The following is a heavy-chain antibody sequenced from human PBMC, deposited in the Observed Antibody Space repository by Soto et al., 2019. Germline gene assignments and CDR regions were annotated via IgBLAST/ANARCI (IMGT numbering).Heavy chain of an antibody. Sequence: SETLSLTCTVSGGSISSYYWSWIRQPPGKGLEWIGYIYYSGSTNYNPSLKSRVTISVDTSKNQFSLKLSSVTAADTAVYYCARALSRITMVRGQISLTANWFDPWGQGTLVTVSS. J-gene: IGHJ5*02. CDR3: ARALSRITMVRGQISLTANWFDP. CDR1: GGSISSYY. V-gene: IGHV4-59*01. CDR2: IYYSGST. D-gene: IGHD3-10*01.